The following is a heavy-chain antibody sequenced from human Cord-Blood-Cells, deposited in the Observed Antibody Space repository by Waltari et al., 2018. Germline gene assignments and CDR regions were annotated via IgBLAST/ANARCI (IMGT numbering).Heavy chain of an antibody. CDR1: GFTFSSYS. J-gene: IGHJ2*01. CDR2: ISSSSSYI. D-gene: IGHD2-15*01. CDR3: ARSSFSYWYFDL. V-gene: IGHV3-21*01. Sequence: EVQLVESGGGLVKPGGSLRLSCAASGFTFSSYSMNWVRQAPGKGLEWVSSISSSSSYIYYADSEKGRFTISRDNAKNSLYLQMNSLGAEDTAVYYCARSSFSYWYFDLWGRGTLVTVSS.